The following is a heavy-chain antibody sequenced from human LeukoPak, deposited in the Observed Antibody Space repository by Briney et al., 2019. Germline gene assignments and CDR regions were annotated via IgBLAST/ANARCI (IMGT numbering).Heavy chain of an antibody. CDR3: AKGKRGLLWFGESANWFDP. J-gene: IGHJ5*02. V-gene: IGHV3-66*01. CDR2: IYGGGST. CDR1: GFAVNMHY. Sequence: PGGSLRLSCAASGFAVNMHYMTWVRQAPGKGLEWVSVIYGGGSTYYAESVNGRFTIFRDKSKNTLSLQMNSLRAEDTAVYYCAKGKRGLLWFGESANWFDPWGQGTLVTVSS. D-gene: IGHD3-10*01.